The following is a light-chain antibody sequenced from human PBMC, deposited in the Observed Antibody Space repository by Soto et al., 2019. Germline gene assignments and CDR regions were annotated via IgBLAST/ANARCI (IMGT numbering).Light chain of an antibody. J-gene: IGLJ2*01. CDR3: AAWDDSLVV. CDR1: SSNIGSNT. CDR2: SNN. V-gene: IGLV1-44*01. Sequence: QSVLTQPPSASGTPGQRVTISCSGSSSNIGSNTVNWYQQLPGTAPKLLIYSNNQRPSGVPARFYGSKSGTSAALAISGLQSEDEADYYCAAWDDSLVVFGGGTKLTVL.